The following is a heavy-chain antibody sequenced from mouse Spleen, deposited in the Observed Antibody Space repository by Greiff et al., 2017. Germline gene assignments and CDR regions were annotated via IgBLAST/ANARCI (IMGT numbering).Heavy chain of an antibody. J-gene: IGHJ3*01. D-gene: IGHD4-1*02. CDR1: GFTFSSYA. V-gene: IGHV5-9-1*02. CDR3: TRDLQLGWFAY. Sequence: EVKVVESGEGLVKPGGSLKLSCAASGFTFSSYAMSWVRQTPEKRLEWVAYISSGGDYIYYADTVKGRFTISRDNARNTLYLQMSSLKSEDTAMYYCTRDLQLGWFAYWGQGTLVTVSA. CDR2: ISSGGDYI.